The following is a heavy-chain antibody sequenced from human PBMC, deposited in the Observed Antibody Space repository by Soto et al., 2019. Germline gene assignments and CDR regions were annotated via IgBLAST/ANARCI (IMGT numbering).Heavy chain of an antibody. CDR3: ARETAYWYFDL. V-gene: IGHV3-13*01. J-gene: IGHJ2*01. CDR2: IGTAGDT. Sequence: PGGSLRLSCAASGFTFSSYDMHWVRQATGKGLEWVSAIGTAGDTYYPGSVKSRFTISRENAKNSLYLQMNSLRAGDTAVYYCARETAYWYFDLWGPGTLVTVYS. CDR1: GFTFSSYD.